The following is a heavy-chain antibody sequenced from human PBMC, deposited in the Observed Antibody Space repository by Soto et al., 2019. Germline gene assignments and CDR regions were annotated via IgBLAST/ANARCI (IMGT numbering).Heavy chain of an antibody. CDR2: ISPNSDYR. J-gene: IGHJ4*02. V-gene: IGHV3-11*06. Sequence: GGSLRLSCEVSGFTFSDFYMSWIRQAPGKGLEWLSYISPNSDYRQYAESVKGRHTISRDNAKNSLSLQMNSLRVEDTAVYYCVRGGGGGQFDSWGQGTLVTVSS. D-gene: IGHD2-21*01. CDR3: VRGGGGGQFDS. CDR1: GFTFSDFY.